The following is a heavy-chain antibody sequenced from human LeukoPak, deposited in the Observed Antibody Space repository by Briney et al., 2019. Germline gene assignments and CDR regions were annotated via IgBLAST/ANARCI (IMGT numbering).Heavy chain of an antibody. D-gene: IGHD3-3*01. V-gene: IGHV3-30-3*01. J-gene: IGHJ4*02. CDR3: AREGQTYYDFWSGYYPFDY. CDR2: ISYDGSSK. Sequence: GRSLRLSCAASGFTFSSYAMHWVRQAPGKGLEWVAVISYDGSSKYYADSVKGRFTISRDNSKNTLYLQMNSLRAEDTAVYYCAREGQTYYDFWSGYYPFDYWGQGTLVTVSS. CDR1: GFTFSSYA.